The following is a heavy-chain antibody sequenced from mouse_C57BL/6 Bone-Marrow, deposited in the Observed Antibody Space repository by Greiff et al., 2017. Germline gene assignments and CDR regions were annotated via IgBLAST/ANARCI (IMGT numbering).Heavy chain of an antibody. J-gene: IGHJ4*01. Sequence: VQLQESGAELVRPGTSVKMSCKASGYTFTNYWIGWAKQRPGHGLEWIGDIYPGGGYTNYNEKFKGKATLTADKSSSTAYMQFSSLTSEDSAIYYCARSKYYAMDYWVQGTSVTVSS. CDR2: IYPGGGYT. CDR3: ARSKYYAMDY. CDR1: GYTFTNYW. V-gene: IGHV1-63*01.